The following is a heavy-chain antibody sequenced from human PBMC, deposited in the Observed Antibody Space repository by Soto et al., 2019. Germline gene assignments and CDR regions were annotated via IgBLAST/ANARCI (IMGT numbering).Heavy chain of an antibody. V-gene: IGHV3-11*06. CDR2: ISSSSSYT. Sequence: GGSLRLSCAASGFTFSDYYMSWIRQAPGKGLEWVSYISSSSSYTNYADSVKGRFTISRDNAKNSLYLQMNSLRAEDTAVYYCATSLAELLWFGELPDYWGQGTLVTVPS. D-gene: IGHD3-10*01. J-gene: IGHJ4*02. CDR3: ATSLAELLWFGELPDY. CDR1: GFTFSDYY.